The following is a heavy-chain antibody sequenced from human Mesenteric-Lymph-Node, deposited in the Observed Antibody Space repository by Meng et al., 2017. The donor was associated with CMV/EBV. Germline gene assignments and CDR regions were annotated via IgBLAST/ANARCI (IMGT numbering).Heavy chain of an antibody. CDR2: IYSGGSST. J-gene: IGHJ5*02. V-gene: IGHV3-23*03. CDR1: GFTFSSYA. CDR3: ARAWGGYSSSWYDL. Sequence: GESLKISCAASGFTFSSYAMNWVRQAPGKGLEWVSVIYSGGSSTYYTDSVKGRFTVSRDNSKNTLYLKMNSLRAEDTAVYYCARAWGGYSSSWYDLWGQGTLVTVSS. D-gene: IGHD6-13*01.